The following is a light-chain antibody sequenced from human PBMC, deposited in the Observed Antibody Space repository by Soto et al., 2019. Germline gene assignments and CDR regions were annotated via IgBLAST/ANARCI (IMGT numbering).Light chain of an antibody. V-gene: IGKV1-9*01. CDR3: QHLNTYPIT. Sequence: IQLTQSPSSLSASVGDRVTISCRASQDISTHLAWFAQTPGRAPQLLIYAASTLHSGVPSRFSGSGSGTDFTLTISSLQPEDFATYYCQHLNTYPITFGPGTRLEIK. CDR2: AAS. J-gene: IGKJ5*01. CDR1: QDISTH.